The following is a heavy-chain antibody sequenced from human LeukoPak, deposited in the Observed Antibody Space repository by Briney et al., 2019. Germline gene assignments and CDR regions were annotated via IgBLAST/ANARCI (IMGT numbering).Heavy chain of an antibody. J-gene: IGHJ4*02. CDR2: IWYDGSNK. CDR3: ARGPSSGYYRCDY. V-gene: IGHV3-33*01. CDR1: GFTFSSYG. Sequence: GSLRLSCAASGFTFSSYGMHWVRQAPGKGLEWVAVIWYDGSNKYYADSVKGRFTISRDNSKNTLYLQMNSLRAEDTAVYYCARGPSSGYYRCDYWGQGTLVTVSS. D-gene: IGHD3-22*01.